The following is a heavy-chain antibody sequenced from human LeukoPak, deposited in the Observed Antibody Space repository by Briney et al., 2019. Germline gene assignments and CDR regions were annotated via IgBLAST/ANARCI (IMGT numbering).Heavy chain of an antibody. V-gene: IGHV1-24*01. CDR1: GYTLTELS. CDR2: FDPEDGET. CDR3: ATIPGLYYYDSSGYYP. D-gene: IGHD3-22*01. Sequence: ASVKVSCKVSGYTLTELSMHWVRQAPGKGLEWMGGFDPEDGETIYAQKFQGRVTMTEDTSTDTAYMELSSLRSEDTAVYYCATIPGLYYYDSSGYYPWGQGTLVTVSS. J-gene: IGHJ5*02.